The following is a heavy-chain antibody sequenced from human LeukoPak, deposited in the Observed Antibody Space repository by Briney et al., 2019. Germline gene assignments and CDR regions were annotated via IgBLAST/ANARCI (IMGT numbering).Heavy chain of an antibody. CDR1: GITFSTNS. J-gene: IGHJ4*02. D-gene: IGHD5-18*01. Sequence: GGSLRLSCAATGITFSTNSMSWVRQAPGRGLEWVSSIGDGGGTTFYADSVKGRFSISRDNAKNTLYLQMSSLRDEDTAAYYCAKVAMGYWGQGTLVTVSS. CDR3: AKVAMGY. CDR2: IGDGGGTT. V-gene: IGHV3-23*01.